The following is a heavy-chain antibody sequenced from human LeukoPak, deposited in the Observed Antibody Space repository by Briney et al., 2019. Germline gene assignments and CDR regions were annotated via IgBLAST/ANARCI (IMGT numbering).Heavy chain of an antibody. CDR2: IIPIFGTA. Sequence: SVKVSCKASGGTFSSYAISWVRQAPGQGLEWMGGIIPIFGTANYAQKFQGRVTITADESTSTAYMELSSLRSEDTAVYYCARDLSFIGTPDYWGQGTLVTVSS. J-gene: IGHJ4*02. CDR1: GGTFSSYA. V-gene: IGHV1-69*13. CDR3: ARDLSFIGTPDY. D-gene: IGHD3-16*02.